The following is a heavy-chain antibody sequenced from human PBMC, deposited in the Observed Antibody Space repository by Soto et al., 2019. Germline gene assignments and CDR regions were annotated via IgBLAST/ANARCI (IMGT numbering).Heavy chain of an antibody. Sequence: GGYLRLYCAAYEVTFSSSNMNWVRQAPGKGLEWVSSISSSSSYIYYADSVKGRFTISRDNAKNSLYLQMNSLRAEDTAVYYCASERITIFGVGIPAFYIWGPGTMVTVS. CDR3: ASERITIFGVGIPAFYI. V-gene: IGHV3-21*01. J-gene: IGHJ3*02. D-gene: IGHD3-3*01. CDR2: ISSSSSYI. CDR1: EVTFSSSN.